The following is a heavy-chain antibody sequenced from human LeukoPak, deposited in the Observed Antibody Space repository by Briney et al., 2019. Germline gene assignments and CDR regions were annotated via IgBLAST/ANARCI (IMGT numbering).Heavy chain of an antibody. D-gene: IGHD3-3*01. V-gene: IGHV4-59*01. Sequence: SETLPLTCTVSGGSISSYYWSWIRQPPGKGLEWIGYIYYSGSTNYNPSLKSRVTISVDTSKNQFSLKLSSVTAADTAVYYCARASTPSYYDFWSGLDAFDIWGQGTMVTVSS. CDR2: IYYSGST. CDR3: ARASTPSYYDFWSGLDAFDI. CDR1: GGSISSYY. J-gene: IGHJ3*02.